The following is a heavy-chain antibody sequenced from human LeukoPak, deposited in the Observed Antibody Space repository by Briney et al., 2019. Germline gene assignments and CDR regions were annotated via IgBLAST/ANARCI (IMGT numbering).Heavy chain of an antibody. CDR1: GGSISSYY. D-gene: IGHD3-10*01. V-gene: IGHV4-4*07. CDR2: IFASGST. J-gene: IGHJ6*04. CDR3: ARHSAMDV. Sequence: SETLSLTCTVSGGSISSYYWSWIRQPAGKGLEWIGRIFASGSTNSNPSLKSRVTMSVDTSKNQVSLNLSSVTAADTAVYYCARHSAMDVWGKGTTVTVSS.